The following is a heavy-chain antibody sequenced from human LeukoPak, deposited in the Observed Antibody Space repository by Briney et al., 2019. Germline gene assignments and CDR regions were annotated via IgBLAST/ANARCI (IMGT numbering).Heavy chain of an antibody. D-gene: IGHD6-13*01. CDR1: GYTFTDYY. CDR2: INPSGGST. Sequence: ASVKVSCKASGYTFTDYYMYWVRQVPGQGLEWMGRINPSGGSTRYAQKFQGRVTMTRDTSTSTVYMELSSLTSEDTAVYYCAREVGLAAGGTRLEYFRHWGQGTLVTVCS. J-gene: IGHJ1*01. CDR3: AREVGLAAGGTRLEYFRH. V-gene: IGHV1-46*01.